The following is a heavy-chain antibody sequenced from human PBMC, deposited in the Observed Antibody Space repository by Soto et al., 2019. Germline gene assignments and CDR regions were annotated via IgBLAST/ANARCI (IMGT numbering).Heavy chain of an antibody. CDR3: ARGPSGDKVDY. J-gene: IGHJ4*02. D-gene: IGHD3-10*01. V-gene: IGHV4-4*08. CDR1: GGSISSYY. Sequence: SETLSLTCTVSGGSISSYYWSWIRQPPGKDLEWIGHIYNSVNTYSNPSLKSRVTISADTSKNQFSLKLSSVTAADTAVYYCARGPSGDKVDYWGQGTLVTVSS. CDR2: IYNSVNT.